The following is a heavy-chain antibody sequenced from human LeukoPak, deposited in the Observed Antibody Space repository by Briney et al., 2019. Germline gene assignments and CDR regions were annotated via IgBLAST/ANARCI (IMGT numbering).Heavy chain of an antibody. D-gene: IGHD3-10*01. Sequence: TLSLTCTVSGGSISSGSYYWSWIRQPAGKGLEWIGRIYTSGSTNYNPSLKSRVTISVDTSKNQFSLKLSSVTAADTAVYYCARVAYYYGSGSYYNDDYWGQGTLVTVSS. V-gene: IGHV4-61*02. CDR1: GGSISSGSYY. CDR2: IYTSGST. J-gene: IGHJ4*02. CDR3: ARVAYYYGSGSYYNDDY.